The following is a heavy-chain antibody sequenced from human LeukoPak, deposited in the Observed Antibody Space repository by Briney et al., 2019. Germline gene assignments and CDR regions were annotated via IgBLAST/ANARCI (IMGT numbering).Heavy chain of an antibody. CDR1: GYSFTTHG. CDR3: ARKGSIYGHETFDT. D-gene: IGHD5-18*01. J-gene: IGHJ3*02. CDR2: ISSYSTYT. V-gene: IGHV1-18*01. Sequence: ASVKVSCKSSGYSFTTHGISWVRQAPGQGLEWMGWISSYSTYTTYAQKFQGRVTMTTDTSTSTGYLELRSLTSDDTAVYYCARKGSIYGHETFDTWGQGTVVTVSS.